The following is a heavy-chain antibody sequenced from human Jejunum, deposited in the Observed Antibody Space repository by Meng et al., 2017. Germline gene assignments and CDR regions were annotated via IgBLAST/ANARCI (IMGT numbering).Heavy chain of an antibody. CDR3: ARDTAGFGP. Sequence: QPQLHGAGRGLVRPSETLSLTCAVSGGSISTAGYYWGWIRQSPGKGLEWIGSIFYSGTTYYNPSLKSRVTISIDTSKNQFSLKMNSVTAADTAVYYCARDTAGFGPWGQGTLVTVSS. J-gene: IGHJ5*02. V-gene: IGHV4-39*07. CDR1: GGSISTAGYY. D-gene: IGHD6-13*01. CDR2: IFYSGTT.